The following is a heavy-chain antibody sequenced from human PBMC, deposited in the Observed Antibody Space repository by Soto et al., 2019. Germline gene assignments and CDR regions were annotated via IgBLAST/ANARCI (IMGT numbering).Heavy chain of an antibody. D-gene: IGHD2-15*01. V-gene: IGHV1-18*04. J-gene: IGHJ4*02. Sequence: QVELVQSGPEVMKPGASMKVSCKTSGYTFTSFGISWVRQAPGQGLEWMGWISSNTGNTKYAEKFQDRITLTTDTSTRTAFMELRSLRSDDTAVYYCARVPRKIVAMVTGDYWGQGTLVTVSS. CDR3: ARVPRKIVAMVTGDY. CDR1: GYTFTSFG. CDR2: ISSNTGNT.